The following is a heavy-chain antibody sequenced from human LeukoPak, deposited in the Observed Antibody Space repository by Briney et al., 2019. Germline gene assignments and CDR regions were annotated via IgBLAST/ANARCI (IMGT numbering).Heavy chain of an antibody. Sequence: SETLSLTCTVSGGSISRHYWSWIRQSPGKGLEWIGFIYYSGTTNYNPSLKSRVTISLDTSKNQLSLKLSSVTAADTAVYYCARHGERVEVTPIPNHDAFDIWGQGTMVPVSS. D-gene: IGHD2-21*02. CDR2: IYYSGTT. CDR3: ARHGERVEVTPIPNHDAFDI. CDR1: GGSISRHY. J-gene: IGHJ3*02. V-gene: IGHV4-59*08.